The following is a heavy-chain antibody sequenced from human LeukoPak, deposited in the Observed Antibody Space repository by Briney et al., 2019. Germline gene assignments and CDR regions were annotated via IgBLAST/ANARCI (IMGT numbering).Heavy chain of an antibody. CDR3: ARGLGSYYGYWYFDL. J-gene: IGHJ2*01. D-gene: IGHD1-26*01. CDR1: GYTFTSYD. CDR2: MNTNSGNT. V-gene: IGHV1-8*01. Sequence: GASVKVSCKASGYTFTSYDINWVRQATGQGLEWMGWMNTNSGNTGYAQKFQGRVTMTRNTSISTAYMELSSLRSEDTAVYYCARGLGSYYGYWYFDLWGRGTLITVSS.